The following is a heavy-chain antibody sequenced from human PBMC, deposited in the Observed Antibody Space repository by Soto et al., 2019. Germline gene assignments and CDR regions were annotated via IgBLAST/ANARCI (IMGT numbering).Heavy chain of an antibody. V-gene: IGHV1-69*02. Sequence: QVQMVQSGAEVKRPGSSVKDSCKASGDTLNFYSINWVRQAPGVGLEWVGRVNPILSMSNYAQRFQGRVTMTADKSTSTSYMELRSLRSEDTAIYYCASSYGSGYRAFDYWGQGALVTVSS. J-gene: IGHJ4*02. CDR2: VNPILSMS. D-gene: IGHD3-10*01. CDR3: ASSYGSGYRAFDY. CDR1: GDTLNFYS.